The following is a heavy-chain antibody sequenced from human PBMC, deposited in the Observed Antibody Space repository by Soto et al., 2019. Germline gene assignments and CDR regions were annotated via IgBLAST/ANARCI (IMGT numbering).Heavy chain of an antibody. CDR3: TDDSSGFVYY. Sequence: QVQLLQSGAEVKKPGASVKVSCKASGYTFTDYGINWVRQAPGQGLEWMGYISPYNGNTHSAEKFQARLTLTTDTSTSTAYMELTSLRLDDTAVYYCTDDSSGFVYYWGQGTLVPVSS. J-gene: IGHJ4*02. CDR2: ISPYNGNT. D-gene: IGHD3-22*01. CDR1: GYTFTDYG. V-gene: IGHV1-18*01.